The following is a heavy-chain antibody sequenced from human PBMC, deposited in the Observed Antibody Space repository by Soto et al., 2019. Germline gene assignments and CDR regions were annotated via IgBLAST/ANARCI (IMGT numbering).Heavy chain of an antibody. CDR1: GGSISSSSYY. D-gene: IGHD3-3*01. J-gene: IGHJ6*02. Sequence: SETLSLTCTVSGGSISSSSYYWGWIRQPPGKGLEWIGSIYYSGSTYYNPSLKSRVTISVDTSKNQFSLKLSSVTAADTAVYYCARRRFLPPVHYYYGMDVWGQGTTVTVSS. V-gene: IGHV4-39*01. CDR3: ARRRFLPPVHYYYGMDV. CDR2: IYYSGST.